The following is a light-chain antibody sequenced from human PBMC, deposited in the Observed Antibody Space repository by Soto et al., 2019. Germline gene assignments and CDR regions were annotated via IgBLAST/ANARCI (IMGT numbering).Light chain of an antibody. CDR2: DAS. V-gene: IGKV3-20*01. J-gene: IGKJ1*01. Sequence: EIVLTQSPAPLSLSPGERATLSCRSSQSVSSSYLAWYQQKPGQAPRLIIYDASNRATGIPARFSGSGSGTDFTLTISRLEPEDFAVYYCQQYGSSPWTLGQGTKVDIK. CDR3: QQYGSSPWT. CDR1: QSVSSSY.